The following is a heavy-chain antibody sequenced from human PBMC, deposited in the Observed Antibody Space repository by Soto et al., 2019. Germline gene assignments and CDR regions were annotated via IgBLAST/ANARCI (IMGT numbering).Heavy chain of an antibody. CDR1: GYTFTSYG. Sequence: QVHLVQSGAEVKKPGASVKVSCKASGYTFTSYGITWVRQAPGQGLEWKGWISAHNGNTDYAQKLQGRVIVIRDISTSKAYMELRSLSPAYTGVYYSARGRYGDHWGQGALVTVSS. CDR3: ARGRYGDH. D-gene: IGHD1-1*01. J-gene: IGHJ5*02. CDR2: ISAHNGNT. V-gene: IGHV1-18*01.